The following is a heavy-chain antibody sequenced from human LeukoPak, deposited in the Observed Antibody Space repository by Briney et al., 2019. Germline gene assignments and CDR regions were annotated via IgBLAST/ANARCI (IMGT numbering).Heavy chain of an antibody. D-gene: IGHD3-22*01. CDR2: INHSGST. Sequence: PSETLSLTCAVYGGSFSGYYWSWIRQPPGKGLEWIGEINHSGSTNYNPSLKSRVTISVDTSKNQFSLKLSSVTAADTAVCYCARGGTVIVGDDAFDIWGQGTMVTVSS. CDR3: ARGGTVIVGDDAFDI. J-gene: IGHJ3*02. V-gene: IGHV4-34*01. CDR1: GGSFSGYY.